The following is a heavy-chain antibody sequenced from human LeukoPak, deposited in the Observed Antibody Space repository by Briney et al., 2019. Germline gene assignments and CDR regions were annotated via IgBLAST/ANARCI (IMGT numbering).Heavy chain of an antibody. D-gene: IGHD1-26*01. CDR2: IIPIFGTA. Sequence: GASVKVSCKASGGTFSSYAISWVRQAPGQGLEWVGGIIPIFGTANYAQKFQGRVTITADESTSTAYMELSSLRSEDTAVYYCATTKGSGSYDYWGQGTLVTVSS. CDR1: GGTFSSYA. CDR3: ATTKGSGSYDY. J-gene: IGHJ4*02. V-gene: IGHV1-69*01.